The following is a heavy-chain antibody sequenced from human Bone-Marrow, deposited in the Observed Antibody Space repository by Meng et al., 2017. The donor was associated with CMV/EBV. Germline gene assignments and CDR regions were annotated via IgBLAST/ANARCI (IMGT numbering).Heavy chain of an antibody. D-gene: IGHD6-25*01. V-gene: IGHV3-21*01. CDR2: ITATSDYI. Sequence: GESLKISCLASGFTFSRYSMDWVRHVPGKGLEWVASITATSDYIHHGDSVRGRFTISRDNAKKSLFLQMDGLLVADTGVYFCARDPLFSGPFPYFDSWGQGAQVTVSS. CDR3: ARDPLFSGPFPYFDS. J-gene: IGHJ4*02. CDR1: GFTFSRYS.